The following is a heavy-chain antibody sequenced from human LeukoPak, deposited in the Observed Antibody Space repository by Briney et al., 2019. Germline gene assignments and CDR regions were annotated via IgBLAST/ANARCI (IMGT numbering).Heavy chain of an antibody. Sequence: SETLSLTCAVYGGSFSGYYWSWIRQPPGKGLEWIGEINHSGSTNYNPSLKSRVTISVDTSKNQFSLKLSSVTAADTAVYYCARRKGYGLIDYWGQGTLVTVSS. CDR3: ARRKGYGLIDY. V-gene: IGHV4-34*01. D-gene: IGHD1-1*01. J-gene: IGHJ4*02. CDR2: INHSGST. CDR1: GGSFSGYY.